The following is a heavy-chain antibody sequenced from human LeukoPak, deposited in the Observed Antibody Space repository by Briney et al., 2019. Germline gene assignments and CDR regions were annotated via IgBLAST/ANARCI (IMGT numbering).Heavy chain of an antibody. D-gene: IGHD2/OR15-2a*01. Sequence: GGTLRLSCAASGFTFSSYEMNWVRQAPGKGLEGVSYISSSGSTIYYVDSVKGRFTISRDNAKNSLYLQMNSLRAEDTAVYYCARGRTTLWVGYWGQGTLVTVSS. J-gene: IGHJ4*02. CDR2: ISSSGSTI. CDR1: GFTFSSYE. V-gene: IGHV3-48*03. CDR3: ARGRTTLWVGY.